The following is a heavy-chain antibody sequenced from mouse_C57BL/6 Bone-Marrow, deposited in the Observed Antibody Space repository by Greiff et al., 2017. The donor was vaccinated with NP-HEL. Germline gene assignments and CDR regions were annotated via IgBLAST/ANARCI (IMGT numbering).Heavy chain of an antibody. CDR2: IHPNSGST. D-gene: IGHD3-2*02. J-gene: IGHJ3*01. CDR1: GYTFTSYW. Sequence: VQLQQPGAELVKPGASVKLSCKASGYTFTSYWMHWVKQRPGQGLEWIGMIHPNSGSTNYNEKFKSKATLTVDKSSSTAYMQLSSLTSEDSAVYYCAPQLRLPAWFAYWGQGTLVTVSA. CDR3: APQLRLPAWFAY. V-gene: IGHV1-64*01.